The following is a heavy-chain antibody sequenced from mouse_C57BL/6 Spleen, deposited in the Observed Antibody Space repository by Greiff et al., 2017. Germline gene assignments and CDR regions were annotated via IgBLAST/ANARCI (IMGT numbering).Heavy chain of an antibody. V-gene: IGHV1-64*01. CDR2: IHPNSGSP. Sequence: QVQLKQPVAELVKPGASVKLSCKASGYTFTSYWMHWVKPRPGQGLEWIGMIHPNSGSPHSTEQFKGKATLTVDTSSSTAYMQLSSLTSEDSAVYYCSLITTAPCYDWGQGTTLTVAA. J-gene: IGHJ2*01. CDR3: SLITTAPCYD. D-gene: IGHD1-2*01. CDR1: GYTFTSYW.